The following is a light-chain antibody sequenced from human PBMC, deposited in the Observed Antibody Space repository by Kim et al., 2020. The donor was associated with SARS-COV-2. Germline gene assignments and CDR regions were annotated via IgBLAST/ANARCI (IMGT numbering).Light chain of an antibody. CDR2: GNS. CDR1: SSNIGARDD. Sequence: QRVTISCTGSSSNIGARDDVHWYQQLPGTAPKLVIYGNSNRPSGVPDRFSGSKSGTSASLAITGLQADDEADYYCQSYDSSLSGVLFGGGTQLTVL. J-gene: IGLJ2*01. CDR3: QSYDSSLSGVL. V-gene: IGLV1-40*01.